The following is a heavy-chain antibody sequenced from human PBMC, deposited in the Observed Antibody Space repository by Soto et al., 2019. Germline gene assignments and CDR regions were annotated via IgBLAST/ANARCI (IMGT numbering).Heavy chain of an antibody. CDR1: GVSISSSTYY. CDR2: IYYSGST. CDR3: ARSYSSSWNRAFDI. V-gene: IGHV4-39*01. D-gene: IGHD6-13*01. J-gene: IGHJ3*02. Sequence: PETLYLTCTVAGVSISSSTYYWGWFRQPQGKGLEWIGSIYYSGSTYYNPSLKSRVTISVDTSKNQFSLKLSSVTAADTAVYYCARSYSSSWNRAFDIWGQGTMVT.